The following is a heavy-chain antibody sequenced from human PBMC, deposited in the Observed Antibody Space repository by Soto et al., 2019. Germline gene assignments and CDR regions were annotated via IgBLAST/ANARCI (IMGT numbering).Heavy chain of an antibody. V-gene: IGHV1-69*02. J-gene: IGHJ5*02. D-gene: IGHD6-13*01. CDR1: GGTFSSYT. Sequence: QVQLVQSGAEVKKPGSSVKVSCKASGGTFSSYTISWVRQAPGQGLEWMGRIIPILGIANYAQKFQGRVTITSDKSTSTAYMELCSLRSEDTAVYYCARIAAAGEAFWFDPWGQGTLVTVSS. CDR2: IIPILGIA. CDR3: ARIAAAGEAFWFDP.